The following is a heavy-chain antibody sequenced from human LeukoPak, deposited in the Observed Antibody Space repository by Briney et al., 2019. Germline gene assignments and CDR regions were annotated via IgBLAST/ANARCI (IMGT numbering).Heavy chain of an antibody. CDR1: GYSISSGYY. CDR2: IYHSGST. CDR3: ARGYCSSTSCYIPYNWFDP. V-gene: IGHV4-38-2*01. J-gene: IGHJ5*02. D-gene: IGHD2-2*02. Sequence: KPSETLSLTCAVSGYSISSGYYWGWIRQPPGKGLEWVASIYHSGSTYFNPSLNSRVTISIDTSKNQFSLKLSSVTAADTAVYYCARGYCSSTSCYIPYNWFDPWGHGTLVTVSS.